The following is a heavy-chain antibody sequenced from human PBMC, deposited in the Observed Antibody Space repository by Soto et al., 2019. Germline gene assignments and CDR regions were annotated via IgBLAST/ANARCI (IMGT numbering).Heavy chain of an antibody. J-gene: IGHJ5*02. CDR3: ARTHNVVVVAASGFGWFDP. CDR2: ISAYNGNT. CDR1: GYTFTSYG. D-gene: IGHD2-15*01. V-gene: IGHV1-18*01. Sequence: ASVKVSCKASGYTFTSYGISWVRQAPGQGLEWMGWISAYNGNTNYAQKLQGRVTMTTDTSTSTAYMELRSLRSDDTAVYYCARTHNVVVVAASGFGWFDPWGQGTLVTVSS.